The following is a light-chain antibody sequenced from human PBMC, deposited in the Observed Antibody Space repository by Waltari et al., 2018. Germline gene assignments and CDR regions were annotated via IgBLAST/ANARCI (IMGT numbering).Light chain of an antibody. CDR3: QQDFNLPFT. CDR1: QGVSRGY. V-gene: IGKV3D-7*01. J-gene: IGKJ3*01. CDR2: GTS. Sequence: EIVMTQSPTTVSLSPGDGATLSCRASQGVSRGYLSWYQQKPGQAPMLLIYGTSTSATGVPARFSGSGSGTDFTLTISNLQPDDFAVYYCQQDFNLPFTFGPGTKVEIK.